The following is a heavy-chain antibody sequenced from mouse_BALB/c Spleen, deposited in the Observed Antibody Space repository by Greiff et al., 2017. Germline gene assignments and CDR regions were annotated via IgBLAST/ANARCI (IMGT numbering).Heavy chain of an antibody. V-gene: IGHV2-4-1*01. CDR3: ARNEGYLWYFDD. Sequence: VQLVESGPGLVQPSQSLSITCTASGFSLTSYGVHWVRQTPGKGLEWLGVICRGGSTNYNEAFITRLSTSNDDSKSQVFFIMSSLQADDAAIYYCARNEGYLWYFDDWGAGTTVTVSA. CDR1: GFSLTSYG. J-gene: IGHJ1*01. D-gene: IGHD2-3*01. CDR2: ICRGGST.